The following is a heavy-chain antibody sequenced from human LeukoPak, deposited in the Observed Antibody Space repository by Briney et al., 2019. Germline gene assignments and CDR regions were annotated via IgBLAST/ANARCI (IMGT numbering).Heavy chain of an antibody. CDR2: ITSSSHYI. D-gene: IGHD6-6*01. CDR1: GFAFNDYN. Sequence: GGSLRLSCAASGFAFNDYNMNWVRQVPGKGLEWISSITSSSHYIYYGDSVKGRFTISRDNAKNSLFLQMDSLRAEDTAVYYCARRLFGDSSSDYWGQGTLVTVSS. V-gene: IGHV3-21*01. CDR3: ARRLFGDSSSDY. J-gene: IGHJ4*02.